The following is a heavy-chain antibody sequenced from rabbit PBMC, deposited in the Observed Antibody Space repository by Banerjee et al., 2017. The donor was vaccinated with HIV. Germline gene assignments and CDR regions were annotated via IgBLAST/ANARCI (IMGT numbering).Heavy chain of an antibody. V-gene: IGHV1S45*01. CDR2: IDTGSSGST. CDR3: ARGAGYGAAFNL. D-gene: IGHD7-1*01. Sequence: QEQLVESGGGLVQPGGSLKLSCKASGFDFSSYGVSWVRQAPGKGLEWIGCIDTGSSGSTDYASWVNGRFTISKTSSTTVTLQMTSLTVADTATYFCARGAGYGAAFNLWGQGTLVTVS. J-gene: IGHJ4*01. CDR1: GFDFSSYG.